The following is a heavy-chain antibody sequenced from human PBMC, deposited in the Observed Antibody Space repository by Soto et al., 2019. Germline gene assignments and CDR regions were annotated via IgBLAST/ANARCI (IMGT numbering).Heavy chain of an antibody. CDR3: ARNRGVQLGIQDS. J-gene: IGHJ4*02. CDR2: IWHDGSNK. CDR1: GFSFSTFG. D-gene: IGHD7-27*01. Sequence: QVQLVESGGGVVQPGKSLTLSCVASGFSFSTFGMHWVRQAPGKGLEWVAVIWHDGSNKYYADSVKGRFTIFRDNSKNTLYLEKDGLAAEDTAMYYCARNRGVQLGIQDSWGQGTLVTVSS. V-gene: IGHV3-33*01.